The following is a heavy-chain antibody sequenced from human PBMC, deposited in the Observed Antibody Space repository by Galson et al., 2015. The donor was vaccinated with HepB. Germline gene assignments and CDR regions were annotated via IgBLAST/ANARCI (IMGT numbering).Heavy chain of an antibody. CDR3: TTGATREVFDY. V-gene: IGHV3-15*01. D-gene: IGHD2-15*01. J-gene: IGHJ4*02. Sequence: SLRLSCAASGFTFSNAWMNWVRQAPGKGLEWVGRIKSKTDGGTREYAATVKGRFSISRDDSKNTLYLQMNSLKTEDTAVDYCTTGATREVFDYWGQGALVTVSS. CDR2: IKSKTDGGTR. CDR1: GFTFSNAW.